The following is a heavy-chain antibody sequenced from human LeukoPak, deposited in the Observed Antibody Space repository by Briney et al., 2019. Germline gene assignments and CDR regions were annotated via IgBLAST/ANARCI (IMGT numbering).Heavy chain of an antibody. V-gene: IGHV4-38-2*01. Sequence: SETLSLTCAVSGYSISSGYYWGWIRQPPGQRLEWIGSIYHSGSTCYNPSLKSRVSISVDTSKDHFSLKLSSVTAADTAVYYCARGCGIVGATVHPSDYWGQGTLVTVSS. CDR1: GYSISSGYY. J-gene: IGHJ4*02. D-gene: IGHD1-26*01. CDR2: IYHSGST. CDR3: ARGCGIVGATVHPSDY.